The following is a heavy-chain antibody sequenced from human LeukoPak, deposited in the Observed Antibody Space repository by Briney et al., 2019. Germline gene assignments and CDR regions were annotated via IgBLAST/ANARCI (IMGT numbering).Heavy chain of an antibody. D-gene: IGHD2-2*02. V-gene: IGHV1-24*01. CDR1: GDSLSDLS. CDR3: ATGTPAGIRGLGV. Sequence: ASVKVSCKVSGDSLSDLSMHWVRRPPGKGLELMGGVNLENGETIYAQKFQGRVTMTADTSTDTAYMELSSLRSEDTAVYYCATGTPAGIRGLGVWGQGTTVTVSS. J-gene: IGHJ6*02. CDR2: VNLENGET.